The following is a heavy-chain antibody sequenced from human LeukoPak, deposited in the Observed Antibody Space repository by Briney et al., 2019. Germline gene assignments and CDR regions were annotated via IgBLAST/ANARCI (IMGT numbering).Heavy chain of an antibody. D-gene: IGHD6-13*01. CDR2: IKPSGGTT. V-gene: IGHV1-46*01. CDR3: VRGGSGSSWYGDFDY. J-gene: IGHJ4*02. CDR1: GYTFRSYY. Sequence: ASVKVSCKASGYTFRSYYIHWVRQAPGQGLEWMGIIKPSGGTTKYAQKFQGRVTMTWDTSSSTVYMELSSLRSEDTAVFYCVRGGSGSSWYGDFDYWGQGTLVTVSS.